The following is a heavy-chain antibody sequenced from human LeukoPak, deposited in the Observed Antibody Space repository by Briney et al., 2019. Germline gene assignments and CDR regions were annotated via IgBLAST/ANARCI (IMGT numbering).Heavy chain of an antibody. D-gene: IGHD1-26*01. Sequence: KPSETLSLTCTVSGGSISSYYWTWIRQPPGKGLEWIGDIYITGSTNYNPYLKRRVTISVDTSKNQFSLRLSSVTAADTAVYYCARVRIGETSYDASDVWGLGTMVTVSS. CDR3: ARVRIGETSYDASDV. J-gene: IGHJ3*01. CDR2: IYITGST. V-gene: IGHV4-59*13. CDR1: GGSISSYY.